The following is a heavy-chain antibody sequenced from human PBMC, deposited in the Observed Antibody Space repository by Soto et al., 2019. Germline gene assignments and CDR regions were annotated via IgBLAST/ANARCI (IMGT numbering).Heavy chain of an antibody. CDR3: ARAAHYSSPFRWFDP. D-gene: IGHD6-13*01. V-gene: IGHV4-31*03. J-gene: IGHJ5*02. CDR2: IYYSGST. CDR1: DGSISSGGYY. Sequence: QLQLQESGPGLVKPSETLSLTCTVSDGSISSGGYYWSWIRQHPGKGLEWIGYIYYSGSTYYNPSLKSRVTISVDTSKNQCSLKLSSVTAADTAVYYCARAAHYSSPFRWFDPWGQGTLVTVSS.